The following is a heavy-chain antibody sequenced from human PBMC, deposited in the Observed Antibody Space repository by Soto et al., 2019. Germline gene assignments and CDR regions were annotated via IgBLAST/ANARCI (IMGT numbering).Heavy chain of an antibody. J-gene: IGHJ5*02. CDR3: ARGLRYCSSTNCPNCFDP. CDR2: IYWDDDK. D-gene: IGHD2-2*01. CDR1: GFSLSMSGVG. V-gene: IGHV2-5*02. Sequence: QITLKESGPTLVVPTQTLTLTCTFSGFSLSMSGVGVGWIRQPPGKALEWLALIYWDDDKRYSPSLRSRLTITKDTSKNQVVLTMTNMDPVDTATYYCARGLRYCSSTNCPNCFDPWGQGTLVTVSS.